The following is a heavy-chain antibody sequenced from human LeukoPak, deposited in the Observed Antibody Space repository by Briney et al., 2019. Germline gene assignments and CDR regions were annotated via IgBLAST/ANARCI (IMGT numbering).Heavy chain of an antibody. CDR3: AKEGSGWYVDY. CDR2: ISSSGSTI. CDR1: GFTFSDYY. Sequence: GGSLRLSCAASGFTFSDYYMSWIRQAPGKGLEWVSYISSSGSTIYYADSVKGRFTISRDNSKDTLFLQMNSLRAEDTAVYYCAKEGSGWYVDYWGQGTLVTVSS. V-gene: IGHV3-11*01. J-gene: IGHJ4*02. D-gene: IGHD6-19*01.